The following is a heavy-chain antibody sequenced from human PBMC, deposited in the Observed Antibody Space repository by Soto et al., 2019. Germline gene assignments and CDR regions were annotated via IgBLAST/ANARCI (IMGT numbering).Heavy chain of an antibody. Sequence: QVQLQESGPVLVKPSQTLSLTCTVSGDSIISGGYYWSWIRQHPGKGLEWIGYIYYSGTTYYNPSLKSRVTISVDTSKNQFSLELRSVTAADTALYYCAKSVGGYYFDYWVQGTLVTVS. V-gene: IGHV4-31*03. CDR1: GDSIISGGYY. D-gene: IGHD2-15*01. CDR3: AKSVGGYYFDY. CDR2: IYYSGTT. J-gene: IGHJ4*02.